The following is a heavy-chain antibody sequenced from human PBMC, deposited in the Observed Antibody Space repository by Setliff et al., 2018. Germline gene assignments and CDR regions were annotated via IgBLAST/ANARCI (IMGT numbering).Heavy chain of an antibody. CDR3: TFARDGYDVFDV. J-gene: IGHJ3*01. Sequence: LRLSCAASGFSFSGSAVYWVRQASVKGLEWIGRIRGRTDNYATAYAASVRGRFTISRDDSKNTAYLQMNSLKTEDTAVYYCTFARDGYDVFDVWGQGTMVTVSS. CDR2: IRGRTDNYAT. D-gene: IGHD5-18*01. CDR1: GFSFSGSA. V-gene: IGHV3-73*01.